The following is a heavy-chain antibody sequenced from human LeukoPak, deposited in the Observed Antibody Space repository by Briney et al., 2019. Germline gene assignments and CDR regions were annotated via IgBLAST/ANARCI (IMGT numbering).Heavy chain of an antibody. CDR3: ARGRYCSADICSGGDAFDI. V-gene: IGHV4-4*07. CDR1: DGSINNYY. Sequence: SETLSLTCTVSDGSINNYYWSWIRQPAGKGLEWIGRIYTRGSTNYNPSLKSRVTMSVDTSKNHFSLKLSSVTAADTAVYYCARGRYCSADICSGGDAFDIWGQGTMVSVSS. D-gene: IGHD2-15*01. J-gene: IGHJ3*02. CDR2: IYTRGST.